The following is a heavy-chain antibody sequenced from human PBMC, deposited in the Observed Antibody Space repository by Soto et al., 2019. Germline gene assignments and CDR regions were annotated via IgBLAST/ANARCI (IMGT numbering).Heavy chain of an antibody. J-gene: IGHJ4*02. Sequence: GGSLRLSCTASGFAFSALAMSWVRQAPGKGLEWVSAISGSGANTYYADSVKGRLTISRDNSKNTVYLQMNSLRAEDTAVYYCSKGIAESGTLTRDYWGQGTLVTVSS. V-gene: IGHV3-23*01. D-gene: IGHD6-19*01. CDR2: ISGSGANT. CDR1: GFAFSALA. CDR3: SKGIAESGTLTRDY.